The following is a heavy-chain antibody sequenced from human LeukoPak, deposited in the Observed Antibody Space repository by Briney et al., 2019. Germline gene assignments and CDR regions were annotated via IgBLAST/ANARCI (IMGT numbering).Heavy chain of an antibody. V-gene: IGHV1-46*01. CDR1: GYTLISYY. Sequence: ASVKVSCTASGYTLISYYMHWVRQAPGQGLEWMGIINPSGDSTSYAHKFQGRVTMTSDTSTTSVYMELSSLRSEATDVYYCARGDDNGIFDYWGQGTLVTVSS. CDR2: INPSGDST. D-gene: IGHD1-1*01. CDR3: ARGDDNGIFDY. J-gene: IGHJ4*02.